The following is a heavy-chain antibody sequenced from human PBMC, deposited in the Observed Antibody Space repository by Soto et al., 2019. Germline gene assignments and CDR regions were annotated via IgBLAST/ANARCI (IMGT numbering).Heavy chain of an antibody. V-gene: IGHV4-31*03. J-gene: IGHJ6*02. CDR3: ASGEHGSTHLLHHPYYYGMDV. CDR2: IYYSGST. Sequence: PSETLSLTCTVSGGSISSGGYYWSWIRQHPGKGLEWIGYIYYSGSTYYNPSLKSRVTISVDTSKNQFSLKLSSVTAADTAVYYCASGEHGSTHLLHHPYYYGMDVWGQGTTVTVSS. CDR1: GGSISSGGYY. D-gene: IGHD2-15*01.